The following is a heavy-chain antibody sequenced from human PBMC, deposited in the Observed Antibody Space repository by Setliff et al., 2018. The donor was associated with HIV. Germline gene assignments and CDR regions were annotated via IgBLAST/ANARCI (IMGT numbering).Heavy chain of an antibody. Sequence: GESLKISCRGSGYSFTSYWIGWVRQMPGKGLEWMGIIYPADSDTRYSPSFHGQVTFSADTTVDTAYLQWNTLKSSDTAMYYCAREIRTIEGGALDIWGQGTSVTVSS. V-gene: IGHV5-51*01. CDR1: GYSFTSYW. J-gene: IGHJ3*02. CDR2: IYPADSDT. D-gene: IGHD3-16*01. CDR3: AREIRTIEGGALDI.